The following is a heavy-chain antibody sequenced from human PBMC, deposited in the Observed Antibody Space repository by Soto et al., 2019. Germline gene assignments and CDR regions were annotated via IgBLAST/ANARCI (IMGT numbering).Heavy chain of an antibody. CDR3: AKGRRAAIRGSFDY. D-gene: IGHD2-2*01. J-gene: IGHJ4*02. CDR1: GFTFSSYG. CDR2: ISYDGSNK. Sequence: QVQLVESGAGVVQPGRSLRLSCAASGFTFSSYGMHWVRQAPGKGLEWVAVISYDGSNKYYADSVKGRFTISRDNSKNTLYLQMNSLRAEDTAVYYCAKGRRAAIRGSFDYWGQGTLVTVSS. V-gene: IGHV3-30*18.